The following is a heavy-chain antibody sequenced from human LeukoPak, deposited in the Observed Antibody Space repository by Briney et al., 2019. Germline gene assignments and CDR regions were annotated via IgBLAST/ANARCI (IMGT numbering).Heavy chain of an antibody. D-gene: IGHD3-22*01. CDR3: AREVVDPYYYDSSGYYSL. CDR1: GGSISSSSYY. J-gene: IGHJ4*02. V-gene: IGHV4-61*02. Sequence: NPSETLSLTCTVSGGSISSSSYYWSWIRQPAGKGLEWIGRIYTSGSTNYNPSLKSRVTMSVDTSKNQFSLKLSSVTAADTAVYYCAREVVDPYYYDSSGYYSLWGQGTLVTVSS. CDR2: IYTSGST.